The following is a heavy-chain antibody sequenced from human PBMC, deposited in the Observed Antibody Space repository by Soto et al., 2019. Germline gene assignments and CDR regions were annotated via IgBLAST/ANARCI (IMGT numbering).Heavy chain of an antibody. J-gene: IGHJ6*02. CDR1: GFTFSSYA. Sequence: GGSLRLSCAASGFTFSSYAMHWVRQAPGKGLEWVAVISYDGSNKYYADSVKGRFTISRDNSKNTLYLQMNSLRAEDTAVYYCARDTGHYGSGGYYLSYYYYGMDVWGQGTTVTVSS. CDR2: ISYDGSNK. D-gene: IGHD3-10*01. CDR3: ARDTGHYGSGGYYLSYYYYGMDV. V-gene: IGHV3-30-3*01.